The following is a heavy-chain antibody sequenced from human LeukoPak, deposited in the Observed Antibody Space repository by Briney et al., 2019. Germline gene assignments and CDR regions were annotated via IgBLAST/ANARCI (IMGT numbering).Heavy chain of an antibody. D-gene: IGHD6-13*01. V-gene: IGHV4-38-2*02. Sequence: SETLSLTCTASGYSISSGYYWGWIRQPPGKGLEWIGSIYHSGSTYYNPSLKSRVTISVDTSKNQFSLKLSSVTAADTAVYYCAREGSSWLYNWFDPWGQGTPVTVSS. CDR1: GYSISSGYY. J-gene: IGHJ5*02. CDR3: AREGSSWLYNWFDP. CDR2: IYHSGST.